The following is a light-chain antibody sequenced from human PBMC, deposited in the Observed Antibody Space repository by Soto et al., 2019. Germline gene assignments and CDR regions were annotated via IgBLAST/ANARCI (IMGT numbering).Light chain of an antibody. CDR1: QTIGSY. J-gene: IGKJ1*01. CDR2: AAS. Sequence: DIQMNQSPSSLSASVEDRVTITCRASQTIGSYLNWYQQTKGKAPKVLIYAASSLQSGVPSRFSGSGSGTGCTLTISSLQPEDFETYFGQQSYNMPWTFGQGTKVDIK. CDR3: QQSYNMPWT. V-gene: IGKV1-39*01.